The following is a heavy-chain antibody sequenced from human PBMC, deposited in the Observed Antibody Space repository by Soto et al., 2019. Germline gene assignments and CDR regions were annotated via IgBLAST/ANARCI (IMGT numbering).Heavy chain of an antibody. CDR1: GGSISSYY. D-gene: IGHD2-2*01. J-gene: IGHJ5*02. V-gene: IGHV4-59*01. Sequence: SETLSLTCTVSGGSISSYYWSWIRQPPGKGLEWIGYIYYSGSTNYNPSLKSRVTISVDTSKNQFSLKLSSVTAADTAVYYCAREYPESLNWFDPWGQGTLVTVSS. CDR2: IYYSGST. CDR3: AREYPESLNWFDP.